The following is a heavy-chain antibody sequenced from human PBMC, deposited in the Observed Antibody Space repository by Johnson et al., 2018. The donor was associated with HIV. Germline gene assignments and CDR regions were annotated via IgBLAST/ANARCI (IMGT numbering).Heavy chain of an antibody. CDR3: ARERGAVAGTAAFDI. CDR2: IYSGDST. J-gene: IGHJ3*02. CDR1: GFTVSSNY. D-gene: IGHD6-19*01. V-gene: IGHV3-53*01. Sequence: VQLVESGGGLIQPGGSLRLSCAASGFTVSSNYMSWVRQAPGKGLEWVSVIYSGDSTYYADSVKGRFTISRDNSKNTLYLQMNSLRAEDTAVYYCARERGAVAGTAAFDIWGQGTMVTVSS.